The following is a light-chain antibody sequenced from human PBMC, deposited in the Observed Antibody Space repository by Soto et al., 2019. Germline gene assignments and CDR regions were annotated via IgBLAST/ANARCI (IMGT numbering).Light chain of an antibody. J-gene: IGKJ3*01. V-gene: IGKV3-15*01. Sequence: EIVLTQSPATLSVSPGERATLSCRASQSVSSTVAWYQQKPGQAPRLLIYGASTRATGIPARFSGSGSGTEFTLTISSLQSEDFAVYYCQQYGRSPFTFGPGTKVDIK. CDR3: QQYGRSPFT. CDR1: QSVSST. CDR2: GAS.